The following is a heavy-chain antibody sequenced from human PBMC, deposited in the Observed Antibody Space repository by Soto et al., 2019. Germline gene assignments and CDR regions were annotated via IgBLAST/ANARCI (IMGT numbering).Heavy chain of an antibody. CDR1: GGTFKNNG. Sequence: QVDLVQSGAEVKKAGSSVKVSCKAPGGTFKNNGISWVRQAPGQGLEWMGGIIPVFGTTKYAQRFQGRLTITADDSTSTAYMDLSSLRYEDTAIYYCASENGVAVATILYYFDYWGQGHLVTVSS. CDR2: IIPVFGTT. V-gene: IGHV1-69*01. J-gene: IGHJ4*02. D-gene: IGHD5-12*01. CDR3: ASENGVAVATILYYFDY.